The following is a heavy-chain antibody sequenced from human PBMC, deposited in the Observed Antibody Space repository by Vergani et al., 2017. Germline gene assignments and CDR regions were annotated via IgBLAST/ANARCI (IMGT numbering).Heavy chain of an antibody. V-gene: IGHV3-33*01. CDR2: IGYDGRIK. Sequence: QVQLVETGGGVVQPGGSLRLYCATSRFSFNTYGAHWVRQAPGKGLEWVAFIGYDGRIKYNVDSVKGRFTISRDNAKNSLYLQMNSLRAEDTAVYYCARKHISNYYDSSGYYYMGYYYGMDVWGQGTTVTVSS. CDR3: ARKHISNYYDSSGYYYMGYYYGMDV. D-gene: IGHD3-22*01. J-gene: IGHJ6*02. CDR1: RFSFNTYG.